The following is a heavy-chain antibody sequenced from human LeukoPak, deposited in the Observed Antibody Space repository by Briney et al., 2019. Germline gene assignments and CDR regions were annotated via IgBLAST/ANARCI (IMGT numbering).Heavy chain of an antibody. CDR1: GFTFNTYA. Sequence: GGSLRLSCAASGFTFNTYAMSWVRQAPGKGLEWVSAISGSGDSTYYADSVKGRFTISRDNSKNTLYLQVNSLRAEDTAVYYCAKGERGNWNHFDSWGQGALVTVSS. J-gene: IGHJ4*02. CDR3: AKGERGNWNHFDS. V-gene: IGHV3-23*01. CDR2: ISGSGDST. D-gene: IGHD1-1*01.